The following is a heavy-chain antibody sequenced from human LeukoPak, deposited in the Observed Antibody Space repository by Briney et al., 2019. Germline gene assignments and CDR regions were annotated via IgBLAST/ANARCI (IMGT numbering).Heavy chain of an antibody. Sequence: GGSLRLSCAASGFTFDDYGMSWVRQAPGKGLEWVSGINWNGGSTGYADSVKGRFTISRDNAKNSLYLQMNSLRAEDTALYYCATAPGGYDFYRAAEFDYWGQGTLVTVSS. CDR2: INWNGGST. D-gene: IGHD5-12*01. CDR3: ATAPGGYDFYRAAEFDY. J-gene: IGHJ4*02. V-gene: IGHV3-20*04. CDR1: GFTFDDYG.